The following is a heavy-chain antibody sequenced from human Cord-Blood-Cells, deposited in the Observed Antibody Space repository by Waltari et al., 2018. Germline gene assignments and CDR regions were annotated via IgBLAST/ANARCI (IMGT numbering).Heavy chain of an antibody. CDR3: ATYRGSSSLEYFQH. V-gene: IGHV4-61*09. CDR2: IYTSGST. Sequence: QVQLQESGPGLVKPSQTLSLTCTVSGGSISSGSYYWSWIRQPAGKGLEWIGYIYTSGSTNYNPSLKSRVTISVDTSKNQFSLKLSSVTAADTAVYYCATYRGSSSLEYFQHWGQGTLVTVSS. J-gene: IGHJ1*01. D-gene: IGHD6-6*01. CDR1: GGSISSGSYY.